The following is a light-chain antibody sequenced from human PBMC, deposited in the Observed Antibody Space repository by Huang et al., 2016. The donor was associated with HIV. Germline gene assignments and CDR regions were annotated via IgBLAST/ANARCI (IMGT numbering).Light chain of an antibody. CDR1: HDIGTS. Sequence: QLTQSPPSLSASVVDTIIISCRASHDIGTSLAWYQQKTGRAPKLLISGASTLQTGVPSRFSGDSAGTFFTLFITGLQPEDFATYYCQQLHTYPITFGQGTRLDMK. CDR2: GAS. J-gene: IGKJ5*01. V-gene: IGKV1-13*02. CDR3: QQLHTYPIT.